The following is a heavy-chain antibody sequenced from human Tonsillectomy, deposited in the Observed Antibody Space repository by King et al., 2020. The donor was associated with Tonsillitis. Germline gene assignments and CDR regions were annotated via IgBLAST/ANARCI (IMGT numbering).Heavy chain of an antibody. CDR2: IFSNDEK. J-gene: IGHJ3*02. CDR3: ARILDYYDSSTFGRAFDI. V-gene: IGHV2-26*01. CDR1: GFSFSNTRMG. D-gene: IGHD3-22*01. Sequence: VTLKESGPVLVKPTETLTLTCTVSGFSFSNTRMGVSWIRQPPGKALEWLAHIFSNDEKSCSTFLKSRLTISQDTSKSRGVLTMTNMDPVDTATYYCARILDYYDSSTFGRAFDIWGQGTMVTVSS.